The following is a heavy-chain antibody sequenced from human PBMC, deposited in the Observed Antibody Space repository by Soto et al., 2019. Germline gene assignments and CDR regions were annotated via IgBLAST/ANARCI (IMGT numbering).Heavy chain of an antibody. Sequence: EVQLVESGGGVVQPGGSLRLSCAASGFTVSSNYMSWVRQAPGKGLEWVSVIYSGGSTYYADSVKGRFTISRHNSKNTLYLQMNSLRAEDTAVYYCAGSITIFGVVTHYFDYWGQGTLVTVSS. V-gene: IGHV3-53*04. D-gene: IGHD3-3*01. CDR3: AGSITIFGVVTHYFDY. J-gene: IGHJ4*02. CDR2: IYSGGST. CDR1: GFTVSSNY.